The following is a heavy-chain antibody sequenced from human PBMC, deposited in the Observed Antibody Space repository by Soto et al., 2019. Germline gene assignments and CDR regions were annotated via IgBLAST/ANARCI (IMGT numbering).Heavy chain of an antibody. CDR2: IPYDGSNK. Sequence: GGSLRLSCAASGFTFSSYGMHWVRQAPGKGLEWVAVIPYDGSNKYYTHSGKGRFTSSRDNSKNTLYLQMNSLRAEDTGVYYCAKSYYDILTGLVYYYGMDVWGQGTSVTVYS. J-gene: IGHJ6*02. CDR1: GFTFSSYG. CDR3: AKSYYDILTGLVYYYGMDV. D-gene: IGHD3-9*01. V-gene: IGHV3-30*18.